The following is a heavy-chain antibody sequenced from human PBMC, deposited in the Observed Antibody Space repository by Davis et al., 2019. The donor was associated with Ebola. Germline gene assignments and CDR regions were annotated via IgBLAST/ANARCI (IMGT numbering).Heavy chain of an antibody. CDR1: GYSSTSYW. CDR2: IYPGDSDT. CDR3: ARRAYCSSTSCYLPAAFDI. Sequence: GESLKISCKGSGYSSTSYWIGWVRQMPGKGLEWMGIIYPGDSDTRYSPSFQGQVTISADKSISTAYLQWSSLKASDTAMYYCARRAYCSSTSCYLPAAFDIWGQGTMVTVSS. V-gene: IGHV5-51*01. D-gene: IGHD2-2*01. J-gene: IGHJ3*02.